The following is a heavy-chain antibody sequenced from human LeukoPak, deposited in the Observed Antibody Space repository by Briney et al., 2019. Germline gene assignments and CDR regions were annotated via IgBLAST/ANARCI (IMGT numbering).Heavy chain of an antibody. CDR1: GFSFSGHW. J-gene: IGHJ4*02. CDR3: ARGPNSNWSGLDF. D-gene: IGHD6-6*01. CDR2: ISPTGSTT. Sequence: GGSLRLSCTASGFSFSGHWMHWARQLPGKGLVWASRISPTGSTTSYADSVKGRFTVSRDNAKNTLYLQVNNLRAEDTAVYYCARGPNSNWSGLDFWGQGTLLTVSS. V-gene: IGHV3-74*01.